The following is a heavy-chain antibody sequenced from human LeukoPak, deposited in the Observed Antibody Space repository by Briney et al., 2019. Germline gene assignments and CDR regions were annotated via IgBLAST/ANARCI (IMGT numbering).Heavy chain of an antibody. V-gene: IGHV3-74*01. CDR3: ARAPSEIGGYYPEYFRH. D-gene: IGHD3-22*01. Sequence: GGSPRLSCAASGFTFSSYWMHWVRHARGKGLVWVSRIKSDGSTNYADSVKGRFTISRDNAKNTVSLQMNSLRAEDTGVYYCARAPSEIGGYYPEYFRHWGQGTLVTVSS. CDR1: GFTFSSYW. J-gene: IGHJ1*01. CDR2: IKSDGST.